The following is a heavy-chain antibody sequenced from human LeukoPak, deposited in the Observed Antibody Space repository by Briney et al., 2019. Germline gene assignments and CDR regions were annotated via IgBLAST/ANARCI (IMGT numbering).Heavy chain of an antibody. D-gene: IGHD3-16*01. J-gene: IGHJ4*02. CDR1: GYNFSSYN. CDR3: ARGATRGIRGSYDLDF. V-gene: IGHV1-46*01. CDR2: LNPSRGTT. Sequence: ASVKLSCKASGYNFSSYNIQWVRQDPGQGLEWMGLLNPSRGTTAYAPKFQGRVTMTRDTSSNTVYMELRGLRSDDTAIYYCARGATRGIRGSYDLDFWGQGSLVTVSS.